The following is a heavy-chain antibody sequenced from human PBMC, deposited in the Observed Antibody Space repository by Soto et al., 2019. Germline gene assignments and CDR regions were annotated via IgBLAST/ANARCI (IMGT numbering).Heavy chain of an antibody. D-gene: IGHD1-7*01. J-gene: IGHJ4*02. V-gene: IGHV3-30*03. CDR2: ISSDGSNK. CDR3: ARDRGWNCEY. Sequence: QVQLVESGGGVVQPGRSLRLSCAASGFTFSNYGMHWVRQAPGKGLEWVALISSDGSNKYYPDSVKGRFTFSRDNSKNTLYLQVNSPRPEDTGVYYCARDRGWNCEYWGQGTLVTVSS. CDR1: GFTFSNYG.